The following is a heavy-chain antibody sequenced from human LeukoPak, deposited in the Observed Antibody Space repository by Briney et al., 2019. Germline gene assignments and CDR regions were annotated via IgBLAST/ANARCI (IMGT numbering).Heavy chain of an antibody. D-gene: IGHD3-3*01. J-gene: IGHJ4*02. CDR2: ITASGAAT. CDR3: AKGGALFEVASYFDY. Sequence: PGGSLRLSCAASGFTFGSYAMSWVRQAPGKGLEWVSSITASGAATYYADSVKGRFTISRDNSKSMLYLQMNSLRAEDTALYYCAKGGALFEVASYFDYWGQGTLITVSS. CDR1: GFTFGSYA. V-gene: IGHV3-23*01.